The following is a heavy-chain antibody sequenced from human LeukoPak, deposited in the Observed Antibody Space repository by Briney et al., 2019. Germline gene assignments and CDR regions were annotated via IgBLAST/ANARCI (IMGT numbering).Heavy chain of an antibody. J-gene: IGHJ4*02. CDR2: ISSSSSYI. CDR3: TTDPGSSGYYDVYSFDY. V-gene: IGHV3-21*03. CDR1: GFTFSSYS. D-gene: IGHD3-22*01. Sequence: GGSLRLSCAASGFTFSSYSMNWVRQAPGKGLEWVSSISSSSSYIYYADSVKGRFTISRDNAKNSLYLQMNSLKTEDTAVYYCTTDPGSSGYYDVYSFDYWGQGTLVTVSS.